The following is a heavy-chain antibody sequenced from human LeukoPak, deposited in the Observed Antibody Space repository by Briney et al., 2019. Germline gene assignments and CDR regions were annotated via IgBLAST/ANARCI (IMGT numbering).Heavy chain of an antibody. V-gene: IGHV3-23*01. CDR2: ISGSGGST. Sequence: GGSLRLSCAASGFSFRNYAIRWVRQAPGKGLEWVSSISGSGGSTYSADSVKGRFTISRENSNNTLYLQMNSLRADDTAMYYCAKDSEATITPLSAFDIWGQGTMVTVSS. J-gene: IGHJ3*02. CDR1: GFSFRNYA. D-gene: IGHD4-23*01. CDR3: AKDSEATITPLSAFDI.